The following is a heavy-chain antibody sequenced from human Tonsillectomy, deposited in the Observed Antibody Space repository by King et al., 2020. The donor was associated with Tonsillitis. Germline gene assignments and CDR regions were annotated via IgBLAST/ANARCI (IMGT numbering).Heavy chain of an antibody. Sequence: VQLQESGPGLVKPSETLSLTCTVSGGSISSYYWSWIRQPAGKGLEWIGRIYSSGSTNYNPSIKSRVTMSVDTSKNQFSLKLSSVTAADTAVYYCARENYSGSGSYSHGWFDPWGQGTLVTVSS. V-gene: IGHV4-4*07. CDR1: GGSISSYY. D-gene: IGHD3-10*01. J-gene: IGHJ5*02. CDR2: IYSSGST. CDR3: ARENYSGSGSYSHGWFDP.